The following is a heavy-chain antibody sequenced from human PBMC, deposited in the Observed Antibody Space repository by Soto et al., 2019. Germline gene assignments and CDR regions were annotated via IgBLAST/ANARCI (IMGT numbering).Heavy chain of an antibody. D-gene: IGHD6-25*01. J-gene: IGHJ6*02. CDR3: ARDVIAASPPYYYYGMEV. CDR2: IYPGDSDT. Sequence: GEALKISCMGSGYSFTSYWIGWVRQMPGKGLEWMGIIYPGDSDTRYSPSFQGQVTISADKSISAAYLQWSSLKASDTAMYYCARDVIAASPPYYYYGMEVWRQVTTLTVSS. V-gene: IGHV5-51*01. CDR1: GYSFTSYW.